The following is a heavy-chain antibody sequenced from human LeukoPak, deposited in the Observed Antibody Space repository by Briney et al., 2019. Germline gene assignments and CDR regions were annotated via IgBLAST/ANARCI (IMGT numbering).Heavy chain of an antibody. CDR2: ISGSGGST. J-gene: IGHJ5*02. CDR3: EPPFVVGVPALQYKLKKNWFDP. D-gene: IGHD2-2*01. V-gene: IGHV3-23*01. Sequence: GGSLRLSCAASGFTFSSYAMSWVRQAPGKGLEWVSAISGSGGSTYYADSVKGRFTISRDNSKSTLYLQMNSLRAEDTAVYYCEPPFVVGVPALQYKLKKNWFDPWGQGTLVTVSS. CDR1: GFTFSSYA.